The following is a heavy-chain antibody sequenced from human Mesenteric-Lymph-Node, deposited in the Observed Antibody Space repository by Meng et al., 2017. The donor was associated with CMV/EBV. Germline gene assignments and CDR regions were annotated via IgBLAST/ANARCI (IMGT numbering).Heavy chain of an antibody. CDR1: GFSLSTSGVG. D-gene: IGHD5-24*01. Sequence: SGPTLVKPTQTLTLTCTFSGFSLSTSGVGVGWIRQPPGKALEWLALIYWNDDKRYSPSLKSRLTITKDTSKNQVVLTMTNMDPVDTATYYCARSIWLQLPSHFDYWGQGTLVTVSS. CDR3: ARSIWLQLPSHFDY. CDR2: IYWNDDK. J-gene: IGHJ4*02. V-gene: IGHV2-5*01.